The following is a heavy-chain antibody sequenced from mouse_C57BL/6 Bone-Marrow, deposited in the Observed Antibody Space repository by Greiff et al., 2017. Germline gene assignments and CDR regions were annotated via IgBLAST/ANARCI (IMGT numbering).Heavy chain of an antibody. J-gene: IGHJ4*01. D-gene: IGHD1-1*01. CDR3: ARDTTVVYYYAMDY. V-gene: IGHV1-26*01. CDR2: INPNNGGT. Sequence: EVQLQQSGPELVQPGASVKISCKASGYTFTDSYMNWVKQSHGKSLEWIGDINPNNGGTSYNQKFKGKATLTVDKSSSTAYMELRSLTSEDSAVYYCARDTTVVYYYAMDYWGQGTSVTVSS. CDR1: GYTFTDSY.